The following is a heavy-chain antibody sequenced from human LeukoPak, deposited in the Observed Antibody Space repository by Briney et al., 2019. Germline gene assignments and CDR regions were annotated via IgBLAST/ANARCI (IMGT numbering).Heavy chain of an antibody. CDR2: ICTTSGAT. V-gene: IGHV3-11*01. CDR3: ARARMQLWLGGRYYFDI. D-gene: IGHD5-18*01. J-gene: IGHJ4*02. Sequence: PGGSLRLSCAASGVILSDHYMSWVRQAPGEGVEWGSYICTTSGATYYADPVKDRFTISRDNAKNSLYLQMNSLRVDDTAVYYRARARMQLWLGGRYYFDIWGQGTLVTVSS. CDR1: GVILSDHY.